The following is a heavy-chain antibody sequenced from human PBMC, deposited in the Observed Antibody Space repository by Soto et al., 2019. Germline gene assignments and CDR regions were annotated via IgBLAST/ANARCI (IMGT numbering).Heavy chain of an antibody. CDR2: IYYSGST. V-gene: IGHV4-59*01. CDR3: AGPSY. CDR1: GGSISSYY. J-gene: IGHJ4*02. Sequence: PSETLSLTCTVSGGSISSYYWSWIRQPPGKGLEWIGYIYYSGSTNYNPSLKSRVTISVDTSKNQFSLKLSSVTAADTAVYYCAGPSYWGQGTLVTVSS.